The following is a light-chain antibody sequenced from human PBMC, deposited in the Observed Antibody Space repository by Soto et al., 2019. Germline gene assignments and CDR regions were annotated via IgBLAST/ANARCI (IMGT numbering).Light chain of an antibody. Sequence: QSVLAQPPSVSGSPGQNGTVSCTWSSANIGAGYDLHWYQQLPGTAPKLLLYGNSNRPSGVPDRFSGSKSGTSASLAITGLQAEDEADYYCQSYDSSLSAYVFGTGTKVTVL. CDR3: QSYDSSLSAYV. CDR2: GNS. CDR1: SANIGAGYD. V-gene: IGLV1-40*01. J-gene: IGLJ1*01.